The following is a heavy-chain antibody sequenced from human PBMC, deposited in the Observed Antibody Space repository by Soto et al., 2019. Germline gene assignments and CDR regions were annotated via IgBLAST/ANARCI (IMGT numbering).Heavy chain of an antibody. V-gene: IGHV1-18*01. CDR2: ISAYNGNT. J-gene: IGHJ6*02. CDR1: GYTFTSYG. D-gene: IGHD3-9*01. Sequence: QVPLVQSGAEVKKPGASVKVSCKASGYTFTSYGISWVRQAPGQGLEWMGWISAYNGNTNYAQKLQGRVTMTTDTSTSTAYMELRSLRSDDTAVYYCARVEDYDILTGPQYYYYGMDVWGQGTTVTVSS. CDR3: ARVEDYDILTGPQYYYYGMDV.